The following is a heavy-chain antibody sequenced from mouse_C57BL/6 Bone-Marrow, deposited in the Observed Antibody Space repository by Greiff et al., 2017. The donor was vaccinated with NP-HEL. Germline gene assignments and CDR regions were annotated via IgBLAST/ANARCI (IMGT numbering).Heavy chain of an antibody. CDR2: IYPGDGVT. V-gene: IGHV1-82*01. CDR1: GYAFSSSW. J-gene: IGHJ1*03. D-gene: IGHD1-1*01. CDR3: ARYYYGSRGWYFDV. Sequence: VQLQQSGPELVKPGASVKISCKASGYAFSSSWMNWVKQRPGKGLEWIGRIYPGDGVTNYNGKFKGKATLTADKSSSTAYMQLSSLTSEDSAVDDCARYYYGSRGWYFDVWGTGTTVTVSS.